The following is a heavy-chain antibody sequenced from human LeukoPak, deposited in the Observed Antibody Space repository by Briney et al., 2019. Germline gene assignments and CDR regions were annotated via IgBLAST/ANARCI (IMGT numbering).Heavy chain of an antibody. Sequence: SETLSLTCAVYGGSFSGYYWSWIRQPPGKGLEWIGEINHSGSTNYNPSLKSRVTISVDTSKNQFSLKLSSVTAADTAVYYCAGDYYDSSGYLVLGRHPFDYWGQGTLVTVSS. J-gene: IGHJ4*02. CDR2: INHSGST. V-gene: IGHV4-34*01. CDR1: GGSFSGYY. CDR3: AGDYYDSSGYLVLGRHPFDY. D-gene: IGHD3-22*01.